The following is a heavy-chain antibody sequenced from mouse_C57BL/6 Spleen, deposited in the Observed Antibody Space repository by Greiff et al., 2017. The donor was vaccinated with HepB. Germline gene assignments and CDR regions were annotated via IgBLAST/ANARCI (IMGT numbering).Heavy chain of an antibody. CDR1: GFTFSDYG. J-gene: IGHJ1*03. Sequence: EVKLVESGGGLVKPGGSLKLSCAASGFTFSDYGMHWVRQAPEKGLEWVAYISSGSSTIYYADTVKGRFTISRDNAKNTLFLQMTSLRSEDTAMYYCARPPHHFWYFDVWGTGTTVTVSS. CDR3: ARPPHHFWYFDV. V-gene: IGHV5-17*01. CDR2: ISSGSSTI.